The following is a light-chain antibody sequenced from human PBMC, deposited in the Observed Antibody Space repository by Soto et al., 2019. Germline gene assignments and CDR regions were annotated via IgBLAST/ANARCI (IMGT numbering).Light chain of an antibody. Sequence: EIVLTQSPGTLSLSPGERATLSCRASQSVRSSYLAWYQQKPGQAPRLLIHGGSSRATGIPDRFSGSGSGTDSTLTISRLEPEDFAVYYCQQYGNSPPFTFGPGTKVDIK. CDR1: QSVRSSY. CDR3: QQYGNSPPFT. CDR2: GGS. V-gene: IGKV3-20*01. J-gene: IGKJ3*01.